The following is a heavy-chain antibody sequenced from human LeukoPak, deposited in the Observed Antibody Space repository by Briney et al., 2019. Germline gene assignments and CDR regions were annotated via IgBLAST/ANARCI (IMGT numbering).Heavy chain of an antibody. V-gene: IGHV1-2*02. CDR2: INPNTGGT. CDR3: ASYPRYSSSPPFDY. D-gene: IGHD6-19*01. Sequence: ASAKVSCKASGYTFTGYYMHWVRQAPGQGLEWMGWINPNTGGTNYAQKFQGRATMTRDTTISTAYMELSRLTSDDTAVYYCASYPRYSSSPPFDYWGQGTLVTVTS. CDR1: GYTFTGYY. J-gene: IGHJ4*02.